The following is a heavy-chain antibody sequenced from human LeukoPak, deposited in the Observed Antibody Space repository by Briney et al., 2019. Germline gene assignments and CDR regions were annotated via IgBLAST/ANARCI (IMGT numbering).Heavy chain of an antibody. CDR2: IYTSGST. Sequence: SETLSLTCTVSGGSISSGSYYWSWIRQPAGTGLEWIGRIYTSGSTNYNPSLKSRVTISVDTSKNQFSLKLSSVTAADTAVYYCASHAGDSSGYYYFGYFDYWGQGTLVTVSS. CDR3: ASHAGDSSGYYYFGYFDY. D-gene: IGHD3-22*01. CDR1: GGSISSGSYY. J-gene: IGHJ4*02. V-gene: IGHV4-61*02.